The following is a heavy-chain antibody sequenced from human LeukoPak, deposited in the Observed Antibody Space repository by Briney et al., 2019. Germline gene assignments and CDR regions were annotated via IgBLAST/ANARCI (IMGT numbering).Heavy chain of an antibody. CDR3: AREAGSTPDYYYGMDV. Sequence: GASVKVSCKASGYTFTSYGISWVRQAPGQGPEWMGWISAYNGNTNYAQKLQGRVTMTTDTSTSTAYMEPRSLRSDDTAVYYCAREAGSTPDYYYGMDVWGQGTTVTVSS. V-gene: IGHV1-18*01. CDR2: ISAYNGNT. CDR1: GYTFTSYG. J-gene: IGHJ6*02. D-gene: IGHD4-23*01.